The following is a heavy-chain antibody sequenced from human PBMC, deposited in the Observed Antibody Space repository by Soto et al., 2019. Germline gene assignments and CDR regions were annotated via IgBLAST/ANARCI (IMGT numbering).Heavy chain of an antibody. D-gene: IGHD1-7*01. CDR1: GDSVSSNSAA. V-gene: IGHV6-1*01. J-gene: IGHJ5*02. CDR3: ARTGKPYNWNYVLFARARRGFDP. CDR2: TYYRSKWYN. Sequence: PSQTLSLTCVISGDSVSSNSAAWNWIRQSPSRGLEWLGRTYYRSKWYNDYAVSVKSRITINPDTSKNQFSLQLNSVTPEDTAVYYCARTGKPYNWNYVLFARARRGFDPWGQGTLVTVSS.